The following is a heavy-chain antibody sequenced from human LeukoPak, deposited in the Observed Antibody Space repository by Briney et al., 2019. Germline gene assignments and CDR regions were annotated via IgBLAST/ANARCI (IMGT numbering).Heavy chain of an antibody. Sequence: GGSLRLSCAASGFTFSSYAMSWVRQAPGKGLEWVSAISGSGGSTYYADSVKGRFTISRDNSKDTLYLQMNSLRAEDTAVYYCAKGGGTRGSYYYYYGMDVWGQGTTVTVSS. V-gene: IGHV3-23*01. CDR1: GFTFSSYA. D-gene: IGHD3-16*01. CDR2: ISGSGGST. CDR3: AKGGGTRGSYYYYYGMDV. J-gene: IGHJ6*02.